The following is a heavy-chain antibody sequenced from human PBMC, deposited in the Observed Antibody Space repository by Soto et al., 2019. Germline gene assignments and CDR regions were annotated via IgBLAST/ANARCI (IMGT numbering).Heavy chain of an antibody. CDR1: GFTFSSYA. CDR2: ISYDGSNK. D-gene: IGHD2-2*01. Sequence: QVQLVESGGGVVQPGRSLRLSCAASGFTFSSYAMHWVRQAPGKGLAWVAVISYDGSNKYYADSVKGRFTISRDNSKNTLYLQMNSLRAEDTAVYYCARETLVPAAMTMDVWGQGTTVTVSS. J-gene: IGHJ6*02. V-gene: IGHV3-30-3*01. CDR3: ARETLVPAAMTMDV.